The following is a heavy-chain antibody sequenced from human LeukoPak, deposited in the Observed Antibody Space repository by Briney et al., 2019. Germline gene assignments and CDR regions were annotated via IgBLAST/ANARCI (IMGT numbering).Heavy chain of an antibody. CDR1: GGSISSYY. CDR2: IYTSGST. V-gene: IGHV4-4*07. CDR3: GSGKKQIGYMGHAFDI. J-gene: IGHJ3*02. Sequence: SETLSLTCAVSGGSISSYYWSWIRHPAGKGLEWIGRIYTSGSTNYNPSLKRRVTMSVDTPTNQFCLKLSSVSAADTAVYYAGSGKKQIGYMGHAFDIWGQRIMVTVSS. D-gene: IGHD5-12*01.